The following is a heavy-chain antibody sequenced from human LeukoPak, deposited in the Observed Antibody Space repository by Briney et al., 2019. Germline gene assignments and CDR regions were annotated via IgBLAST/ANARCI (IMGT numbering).Heavy chain of an antibody. V-gene: IGHV3-7*01. CDR1: GFVFRNYF. CDR3: ATDRGWRTSGYYLYYFEY. J-gene: IGHJ4*02. Sequence: GGSLRLSCAASGFVFRNYFMSWVRQAPGKGLEWVASIKNDGSEIYYVDSVRGRYTISRDNTKNSLYLQMSSLRAEDTAVYYCATDRGWRTSGYYLYYFEYRGQGTLVTFSS. D-gene: IGHD3-3*01. CDR2: IKNDGSEI.